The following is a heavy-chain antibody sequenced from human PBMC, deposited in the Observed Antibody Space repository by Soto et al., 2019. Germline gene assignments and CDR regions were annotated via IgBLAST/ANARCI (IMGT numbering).Heavy chain of an antibody. J-gene: IGHJ4*02. Sequence: QVQLQESGPGLVKPSETLSLTCTVSGGSISSYYWSWVRQPPGKGLAWIGYIYYSGSTNYNPSLKSRVTISVDTSKNQFSLKLSSVTAADTAVYYCARAYGYYFDYWGQGTLVTVSS. V-gene: IGHV4-59*01. D-gene: IGHD4-17*01. CDR3: ARAYGYYFDY. CDR2: IYYSGST. CDR1: GGSISSYY.